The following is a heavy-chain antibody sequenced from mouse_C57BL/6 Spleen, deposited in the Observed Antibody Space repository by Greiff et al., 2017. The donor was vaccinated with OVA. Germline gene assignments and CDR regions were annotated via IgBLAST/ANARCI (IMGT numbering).Heavy chain of an antibody. Sequence: QVHVKQSGAELVRPGTSVKMSCKASGYTFTNYWIGWAKQRPGHGLEWIGDIYPGGGYTNYNEKFKGKATLTADKSSSTAYMQFSSLTSEDSAIYYCARGDGGYLFDDWGQGTTLTVSS. CDR2: IYPGGGYT. CDR1: GYTFTNYW. J-gene: IGHJ2*01. V-gene: IGHV1-63*01. CDR3: ARGDGGYLFDD. D-gene: IGHD2-2*01.